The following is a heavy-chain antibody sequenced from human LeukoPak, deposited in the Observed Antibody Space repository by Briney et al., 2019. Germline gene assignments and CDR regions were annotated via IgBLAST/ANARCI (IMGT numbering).Heavy chain of an antibody. CDR1: GGTFSSYA. CDR3: ARGTGHLNWFDP. CDR2: IIPIFGTA. Sequence: GASVKVSCKASGGTFSSYAISWVRQAPGQGLEWMGGIIPIFGTANYAQKFRGRVTITADESTSTAYMELSSLRSEDTAVYYCARGTGHLNWFDPWGQGTLVTVSS. J-gene: IGHJ5*02. D-gene: IGHD1-14*01. V-gene: IGHV1-69*13.